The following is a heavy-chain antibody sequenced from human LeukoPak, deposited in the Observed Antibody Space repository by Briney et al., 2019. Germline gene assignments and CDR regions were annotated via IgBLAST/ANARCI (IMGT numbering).Heavy chain of an antibody. CDR2: ISSVSSYI. V-gene: IGHV3-21*04. D-gene: IGHD3-10*01. Sequence: KPGGSLRLSCAASGFTFSKYSMNWVRQAPGKGLEWVSSISSVSSYIYYADSVKGRFTISRDNAKNSLYLQMNSLRAEDTAVYYCAKVLLTMVRGPPGYWGQGTLVTVSS. CDR3: AKVLLTMVRGPPGY. CDR1: GFTFSKYS. J-gene: IGHJ4*02.